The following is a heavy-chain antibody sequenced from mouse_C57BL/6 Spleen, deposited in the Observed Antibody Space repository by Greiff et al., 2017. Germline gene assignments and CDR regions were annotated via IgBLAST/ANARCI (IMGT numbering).Heavy chain of an antibody. CDR3: ASPIYYGYDRSFPY. V-gene: IGHV1-59*01. Sequence: VKLQQPGAELVRPGTSVKLSCKASGYTFTSYWMHWVKQRPGQGLEWIGVIDPSDSYTNYNQKFKGKATLTVDTSSSTAYMQLSSLTSEDSAVYYCASPIYYGYDRSFPYWGQGTLVTVSA. CDR1: GYTFTSYW. CDR2: IDPSDSYT. J-gene: IGHJ3*01. D-gene: IGHD2-2*01.